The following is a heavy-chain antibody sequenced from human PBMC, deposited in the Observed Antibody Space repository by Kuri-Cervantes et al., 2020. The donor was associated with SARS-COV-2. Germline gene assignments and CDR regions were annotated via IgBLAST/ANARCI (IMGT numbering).Heavy chain of an antibody. CDR1: GGSISSSSYY. CDR2: IYDVGHT. Sequence: SETLSLTCTVSGGSISSSSYYWGWIRQPPGKGLEWIGYIYDVGHTYYNPSLKSRVTISIDRSKNQFSLKLTSVTAADTAVYYCAREPLLWGQGILVTVSS. V-gene: IGHV4-39*07. J-gene: IGHJ4*02. CDR3: AREPLL.